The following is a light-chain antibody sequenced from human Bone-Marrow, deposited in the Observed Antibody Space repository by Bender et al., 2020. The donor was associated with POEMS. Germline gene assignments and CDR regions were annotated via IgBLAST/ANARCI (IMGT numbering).Light chain of an antibody. CDR1: SIDVGNYNL. CDR3: CSPAGSNTFV. V-gene: IGLV2-23*02. J-gene: IGLJ3*02. Sequence: QSALTQDASVSGSPGQSITISCTGTSIDVGNYNLVSWYQQHPGKAPKLMLYEDLKRPSGVSSRFSGSKSGNTASLTISGLQAEDEADYYCCSPAGSNTFVFGGGTQLTVL. CDR2: EDL.